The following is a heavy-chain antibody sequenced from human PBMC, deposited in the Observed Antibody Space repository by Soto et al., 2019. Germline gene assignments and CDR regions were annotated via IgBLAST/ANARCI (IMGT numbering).Heavy chain of an antibody. CDR2: ISAYNGNT. CDR1: GYTSTSYG. CDR3: ARGYDFWSGYPSFDY. D-gene: IGHD3-3*01. Sequence: GASVKVSCKASGYTSTSYGISRVRQAPGQGPEWMGWISAYNGNTNYAQKLQGRVTMTTDTSTSTAYMELRSLRSDDTAVYYCARGYDFWSGYPSFDYWGQGTLVTVSS. V-gene: IGHV1-18*01. J-gene: IGHJ4*02.